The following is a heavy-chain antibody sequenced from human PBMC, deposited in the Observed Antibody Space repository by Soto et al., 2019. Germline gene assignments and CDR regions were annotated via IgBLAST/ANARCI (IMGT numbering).Heavy chain of an antibody. V-gene: IGHV4-4*02. D-gene: IGHD4-17*01. CDR1: SGSISSSNW. CDR2: IHHSGST. Sequence: PSETPSLTRAGSSGSISSSNWGGLGRQPPGKGLASIGDIHHSGSTKYNPSLKSRVAISVDKSKNQFSLKLSSVTAADTAVYYCARSSSLYGDPLFDYWGQGTLVTVSS. J-gene: IGHJ4*02. CDR3: ARSSSLYGDPLFDY.